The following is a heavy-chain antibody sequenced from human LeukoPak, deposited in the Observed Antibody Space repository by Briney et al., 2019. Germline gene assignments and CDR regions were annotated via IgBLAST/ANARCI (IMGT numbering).Heavy chain of an antibody. Sequence: GGSLRLSCAASGFTFSSYSMNWVRQAPGKGLEWVSYISGSSLTIYYADSVKGRFTISRDNAKNSMFLQMNRLRAEDTAVYYCARSSGSYYPFDYWDQGSLVTVSS. CDR1: GFTFSSYS. J-gene: IGHJ4*02. D-gene: IGHD1-26*01. V-gene: IGHV3-48*01. CDR2: ISGSSLTI. CDR3: ARSSGSYYPFDY.